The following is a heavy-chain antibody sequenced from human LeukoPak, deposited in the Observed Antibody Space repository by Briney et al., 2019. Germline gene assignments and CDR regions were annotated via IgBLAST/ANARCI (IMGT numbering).Heavy chain of an antibody. CDR3: ARDAYDSSGYSAFDI. Sequence: KTSETLSLTCTVSGGSISSYYWSWLRQPAGKGLEWIGRIYTSGSTNYNPSLKSRVTMSVDTSKNQFSLKLSSVTAADTAVYYCARDAYDSSGYSAFDIWGQGTMVTVSS. V-gene: IGHV4-4*07. J-gene: IGHJ3*02. CDR1: GGSISSYY. D-gene: IGHD3-22*01. CDR2: IYTSGST.